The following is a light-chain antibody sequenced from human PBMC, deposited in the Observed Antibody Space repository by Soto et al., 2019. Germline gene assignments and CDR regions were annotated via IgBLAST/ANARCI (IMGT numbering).Light chain of an antibody. CDR1: QGVSTY. J-gene: IGKJ5*01. V-gene: IGKV1-9*01. CDR2: GAS. Sequence: IQLTQSPSSLSASVGDRVTITCRASQGVSTYLAWYQQKPGKAPRLLIYGASTLQSGVPSRFSGSGSGTDFTLTISSLQPEDFATYYCQQLNSFPTFGQGTRLEIK. CDR3: QQLNSFPT.